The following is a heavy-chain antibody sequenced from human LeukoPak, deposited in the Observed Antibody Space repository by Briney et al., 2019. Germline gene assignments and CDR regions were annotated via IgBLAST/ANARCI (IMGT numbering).Heavy chain of an antibody. J-gene: IGHJ4*02. CDR3: ARGYYYYDSSSMGGYYFDY. Sequence: PGGSLRLSCAASGFTFRSYSMNWVRQAPGKGLEWVSYISSSSSTIYYADSVKGRFTISRDNAKNSLYLQMNSLRAEDTAVYYCARGYYYYDSSSMGGYYFDYWGQGTLVTVSS. D-gene: IGHD3-22*01. V-gene: IGHV3-48*01. CDR1: GFTFRSYS. CDR2: ISSSSSTI.